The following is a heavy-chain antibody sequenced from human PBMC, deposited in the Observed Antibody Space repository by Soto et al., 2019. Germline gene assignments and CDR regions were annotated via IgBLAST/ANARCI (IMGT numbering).Heavy chain of an antibody. CDR1: GGSISNSNW. D-gene: IGHD2-15*01. CDR3: ARERVLGYGMDV. J-gene: IGHJ6*02. Sequence: SETLSLTCAVSGGSISNSNWWSWVRQPPGKGLEWIGEIYHSGSTNYNPSLKSRVTISVDKSKNQFSLKLSSVTAADTAVYYSARERVLGYGMDVWGQGTTVTVSS. V-gene: IGHV4-4*02. CDR2: IYHSGST.